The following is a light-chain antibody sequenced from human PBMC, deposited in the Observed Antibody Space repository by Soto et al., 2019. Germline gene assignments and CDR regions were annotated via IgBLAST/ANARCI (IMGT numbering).Light chain of an antibody. Sequence: IQLTQSPSTLSASVGDSVTITCRASQSVSKWLAWYQHKPGKAPKLLISKASSLESGVPSRFSGSGSGAEFTLTISSLEPDDFATYYCQQYNDFWTFGQGTKVEVK. J-gene: IGKJ1*01. CDR2: KAS. V-gene: IGKV1-5*03. CDR3: QQYNDFWT. CDR1: QSVSKW.